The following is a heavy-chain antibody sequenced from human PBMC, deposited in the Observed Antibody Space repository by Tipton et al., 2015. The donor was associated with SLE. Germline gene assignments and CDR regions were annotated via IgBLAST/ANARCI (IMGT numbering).Heavy chain of an antibody. D-gene: IGHD2-15*01. CDR1: GGSVSSGSYY. V-gene: IGHV4-39*07. CDR2: TYHSGST. Sequence: TLSLTCTVSGGSVSSGSYYWSWIRQPPGKGLEWIGSTYHSGSTYYNPSLKSRVTISVDTSKNQFSLKLSSVTAADTAVYYCARLGYCSGGSCCFDYWGQGTLVTVSS. CDR3: ARLGYCSGGSCCFDY. J-gene: IGHJ4*02.